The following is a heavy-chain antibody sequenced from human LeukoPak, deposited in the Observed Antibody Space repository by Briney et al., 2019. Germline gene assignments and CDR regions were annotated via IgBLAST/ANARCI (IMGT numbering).Heavy chain of an antibody. Sequence: GGSLRLSCAASGFSVSSNYMSWVRQAPGKGLEWVSLLDSGGYTFYADSVKGRFTISRDNSKNTLYLQMSSLRAEDTAVYYCARGPYSTGYYRGLDYWGQGSLVTVSS. CDR3: ARGPYSTGYYRGLDY. J-gene: IGHJ4*02. CDR2: LDSGGYT. V-gene: IGHV3-66*01. D-gene: IGHD3-22*01. CDR1: GFSVSSNY.